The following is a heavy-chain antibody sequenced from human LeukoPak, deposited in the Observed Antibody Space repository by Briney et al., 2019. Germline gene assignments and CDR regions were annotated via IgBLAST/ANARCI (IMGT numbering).Heavy chain of an antibody. CDR2: ISPTSSYT. CDR3: ARGHYGLDV. CDR1: GFTFSSYA. Sequence: GGSLRLSCAASGFTFSSYAMHWVRQAPGKGLEWVSYISPTSSYTYYADSVEGRFTISRDNAQKSLYLQMNSLRVEDTAMYYCARGHYGLDVWGQGTTLTVSS. J-gene: IGHJ6*02. V-gene: IGHV3-21*05.